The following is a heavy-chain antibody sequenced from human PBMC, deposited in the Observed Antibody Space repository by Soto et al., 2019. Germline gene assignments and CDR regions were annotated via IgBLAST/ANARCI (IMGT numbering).Heavy chain of an antibody. CDR3: ARGDILTGYFL. D-gene: IGHD3-9*01. CDR1: GYTFTSDG. V-gene: IGHV1-18*01. CDR2: ISAYNGNT. J-gene: IGHJ4*02. Sequence: ASVKVSCKASGYTFTSDGSSWGRQDPGQGLEWMGWISAYNGNTNYAQKLQGRVTMTTDTSTSTAYMELRSLRSDDTAVYYCARGDILTGYFLWGQGTLVTVSS.